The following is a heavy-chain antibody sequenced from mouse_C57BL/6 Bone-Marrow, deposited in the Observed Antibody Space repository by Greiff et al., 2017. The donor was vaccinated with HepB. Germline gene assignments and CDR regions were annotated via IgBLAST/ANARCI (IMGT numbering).Heavy chain of an antibody. D-gene: IGHD2-5*01. V-gene: IGHV1-54*01. Sequence: QVQLQQSGAELVRPGTSVKVSCKASGYAFTNYLIEWVKQRPGQGLEWIGVINPGSGGTNYNEKFKGKATLTADKSSSTAYMQLSSLTSEDSAVYFCARSYSNPFAYWGQGTLVTVSA. CDR2: INPGSGGT. CDR3: ARSYSNPFAY. CDR1: GYAFTNYL. J-gene: IGHJ3*01.